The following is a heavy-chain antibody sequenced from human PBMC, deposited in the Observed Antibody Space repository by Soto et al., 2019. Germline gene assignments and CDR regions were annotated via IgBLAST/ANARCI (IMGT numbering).Heavy chain of an antibody. D-gene: IGHD6-13*01. CDR3: AKERGSSWYYFDY. V-gene: IGHV3-23*01. Sequence: VSLRLSGAACGFTFSSYSMSWVRQAPGKGLEWVSAISGSGGSTYYADSVKGRFTISRENSKNTLYLQMNSLRAEDTAVYYCAKERGSSWYYFDYWGQGTLVTASS. CDR1: GFTFSSYS. CDR2: ISGSGGST. J-gene: IGHJ4*02.